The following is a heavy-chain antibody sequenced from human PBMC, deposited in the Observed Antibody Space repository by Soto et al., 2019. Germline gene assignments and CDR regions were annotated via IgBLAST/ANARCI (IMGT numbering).Heavy chain of an antibody. J-gene: IGHJ6*02. CDR2: IYYSGST. V-gene: IGHV4-31*03. CDR1: GVSISSGGYY. CDR3: ARFSDILTGYYTQYYYYGMDV. Sequence: SETLSLTCTVSGVSISSGGYYWTWIRQHPQKGLEWIGHIYYSGSTYYNTSLKSRVTVSVDTYKKQFSLKLRSVTAADTSVYYFARFSDILTGYYTQYYYYGMDVGGQGTTVTVS. D-gene: IGHD3-9*01.